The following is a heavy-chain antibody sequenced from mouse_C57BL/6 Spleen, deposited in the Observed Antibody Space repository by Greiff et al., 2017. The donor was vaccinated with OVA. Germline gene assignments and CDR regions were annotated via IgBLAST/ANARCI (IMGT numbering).Heavy chain of an antibody. J-gene: IGHJ2*01. V-gene: IGHV5-4*03. D-gene: IGHD2-4*01. CDR3: ARPDYDYDGGAFDY. Sequence: EVKLMESGGGLVKPGGSLTLSCAASGFTFSSYAMSWVRQTPEKRLEWVATISYGGSYTYYPDNVKGRFTISRDNAKINLYLQMSHLKSEDTAMYYCARPDYDYDGGAFDYWGQGTTLTVSS. CDR1: GFTFSSYA. CDR2: ISYGGSYT.